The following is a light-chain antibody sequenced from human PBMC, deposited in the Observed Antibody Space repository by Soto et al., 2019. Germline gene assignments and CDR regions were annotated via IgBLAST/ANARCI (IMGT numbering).Light chain of an antibody. V-gene: IGLV2-14*01. J-gene: IGLJ1*01. CDR3: SSYTNRNTYR. CDR2: GVT. Sequence: QSALAQPASVSVSPGQSITISCTGTSSDVGGFNYVSWYQHHPGKALKLIIYGVTNRPSGVSDRFSGSKSGNTASLAISGLQAEDEADYYCSSYTNRNTYRFGTGTKVTVL. CDR1: SSDVGGFNY.